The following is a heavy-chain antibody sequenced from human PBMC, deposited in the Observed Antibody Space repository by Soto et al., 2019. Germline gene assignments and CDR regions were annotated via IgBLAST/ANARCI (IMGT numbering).Heavy chain of an antibody. CDR1: GGSFSGYY. V-gene: IGHV4-34*01. CDR2: INHSGST. D-gene: IGHD6-6*01. CDR3: ARGTSGYSSSPYYYYYYYMDV. Sequence: ASETLSLTCAVYGGSFSGYYWSWIRQPPGKGLEWIGEINHSGSTNYNPSLRSRVTISVDTSKNQFSLKLSSVTAADTAVYYCARGTSGYSSSPYYYYYYYMDVWGKGTTVTVSS. J-gene: IGHJ6*03.